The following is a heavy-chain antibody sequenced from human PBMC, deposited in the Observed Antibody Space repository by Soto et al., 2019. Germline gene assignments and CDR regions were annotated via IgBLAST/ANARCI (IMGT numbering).Heavy chain of an antibody. CDR1: GGSISSYY. CDR3: ARSSSSSALWFDY. J-gene: IGHJ4*02. V-gene: IGHV4-59*08. D-gene: IGHD6-6*01. Sequence: QVQLQESGPGLVKPSETLSLTCTVSGGSISSYYWSWIRQPPGKGLEWIGYIYYSGSTNYNPSLKRRVTISVDTSKNQFSLKLSSVTAADTAVYYCARSSSSSALWFDYWGQGTLVTVSS. CDR2: IYYSGST.